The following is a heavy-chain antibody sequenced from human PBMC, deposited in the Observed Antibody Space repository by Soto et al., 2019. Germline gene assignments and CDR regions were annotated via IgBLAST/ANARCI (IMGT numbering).Heavy chain of an antibody. CDR3: AREGCSSTSCSDY. J-gene: IGHJ4*02. Sequence: GGSLRLSCAASGFTFSSYSMNWVRQAPGKGLEWVSSISSSSSYIYYADSVKGRFTISRDNAKNSLYLQMNSLRAEDTAVYYCAREGCSSTSCSDYWGQGTLVTVSS. CDR2: ISSSSSYI. CDR1: GFTFSSYS. D-gene: IGHD2-2*01. V-gene: IGHV3-21*01.